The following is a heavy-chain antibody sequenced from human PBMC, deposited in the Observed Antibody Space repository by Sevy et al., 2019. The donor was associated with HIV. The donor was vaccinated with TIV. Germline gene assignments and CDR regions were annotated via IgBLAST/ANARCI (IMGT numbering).Heavy chain of an antibody. J-gene: IGHJ4*02. Sequence: GGSLRLSCAASGFTFSSYSMNWVRQAPGKGLEWVSSISSSSSYIYYADSVKGRFTISGDNAKNSLYLQMNSLRAEETAVYYCARDPETGTKPYYFDYWGQGTLVTVSS. CDR2: ISSSSSYI. V-gene: IGHV3-21*01. CDR3: ARDPETGTKPYYFDY. D-gene: IGHD1-1*01. CDR1: GFTFSSYS.